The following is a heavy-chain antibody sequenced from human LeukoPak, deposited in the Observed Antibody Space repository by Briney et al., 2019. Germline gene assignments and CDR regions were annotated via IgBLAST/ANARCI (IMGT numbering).Heavy chain of an antibody. Sequence: GASVKVSCKASGCTFTSYGISWVRQAPGQGLEWMGWISAYNGNTNYAQKLQGRVTMTTDTSTSTAYIELRSLRSDDTAVYYCARVGYKAVAGTGTYYFDYWGQGTLVTVSS. CDR3: ARVGYKAVAGTGTYYFDY. J-gene: IGHJ4*02. CDR2: ISAYNGNT. D-gene: IGHD6-19*01. CDR1: GCTFTSYG. V-gene: IGHV1-18*01.